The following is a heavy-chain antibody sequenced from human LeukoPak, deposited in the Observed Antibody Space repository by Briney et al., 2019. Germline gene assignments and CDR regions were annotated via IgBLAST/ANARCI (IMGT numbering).Heavy chain of an antibody. D-gene: IGHD4-17*01. CDR3: ARGTGRATVDY. CDR2: IIPILGIA. V-gene: IGHV1-69*04. J-gene: IGHJ4*02. Sequence: GASVKVSCKASGGTFSSYGISWVRQAPGQGLEWMGRIIPILGIANYAQKFQGRVTITADKSTSTAYMELSSLRSEDTAVYYCARGTGRATVDYWGQGTLATVSS. CDR1: GGTFSSYG.